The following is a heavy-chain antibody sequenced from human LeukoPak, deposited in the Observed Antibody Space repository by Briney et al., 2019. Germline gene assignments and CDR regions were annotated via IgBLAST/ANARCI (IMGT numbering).Heavy chain of an antibody. CDR1: GFTFSNSA. Sequence: GGSLRLSCAASGFTFSNSAMSWVRQAPGKGLEWVSTLSGSGITTYYADSVKGRFTISRDNSKNTLYLQMNSLRAEDTAVYYCAKLIIAAAVTAKTDDAFDIWGQGTMVTVSS. CDR3: AKLIIAAAVTAKTDDAFDI. D-gene: IGHD6-13*01. CDR2: LSGSGITT. V-gene: IGHV3-23*01. J-gene: IGHJ3*02.